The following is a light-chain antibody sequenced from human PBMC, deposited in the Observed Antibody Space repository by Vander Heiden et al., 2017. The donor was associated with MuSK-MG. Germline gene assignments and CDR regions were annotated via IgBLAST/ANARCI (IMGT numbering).Light chain of an antibody. CDR3: QQSDSTPLT. J-gene: IGKJ4*01. Sequence: TQSPSSLSASVGDRVTITCRASQSISSYLNWYQQKPGKAPKLLIYAASSLQSGVPSRFSGSGSGTDFTLTISSLQPEDFATYYCQQSDSTPLTFGGGTKLEIK. V-gene: IGKV1-39*01. CDR1: QSISSY. CDR2: AAS.